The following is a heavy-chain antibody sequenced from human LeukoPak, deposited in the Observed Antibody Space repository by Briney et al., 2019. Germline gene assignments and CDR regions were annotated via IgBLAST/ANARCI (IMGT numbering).Heavy chain of an antibody. CDR2: ISYDGSDK. Sequence: HAGGSLRLSCAASGFTFNNYGMHWVRQAPGKGLECVAVISYDGSDKYYADSVKGRFTISRDNSENTLYLQMNVLRAEDTAVYYCVAWSDYWGQGTLVTVSS. CDR1: GFTFNNYG. CDR3: VAWSDY. J-gene: IGHJ4*02. D-gene: IGHD3/OR15-3a*01. V-gene: IGHV3-30*03.